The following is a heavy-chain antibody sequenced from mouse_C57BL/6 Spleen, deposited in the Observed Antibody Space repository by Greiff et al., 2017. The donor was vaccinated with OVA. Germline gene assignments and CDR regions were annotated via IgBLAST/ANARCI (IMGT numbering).Heavy chain of an antibody. V-gene: IGHV1-15*01. CDR3: SLRAMDY. D-gene: IGHD1-1*01. CDR2: IEPETGGT. Sequence: VQLQQSGAELVRPGASVTLSCKASGSTFTDNEMNWVKQTPVHGLEWIGAIEPETGGTAYNQKFKGKAILTADKSSSTAYMELRSLTSEDSAVYYCSLRAMDYWGQGTSVTVSS. CDR1: GSTFTDNE. J-gene: IGHJ4*01.